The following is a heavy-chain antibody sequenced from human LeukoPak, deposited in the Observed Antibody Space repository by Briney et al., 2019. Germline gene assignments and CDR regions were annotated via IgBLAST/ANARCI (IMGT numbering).Heavy chain of an antibody. CDR3: ARDGPRSGYDLGHFDN. J-gene: IGHJ4*02. D-gene: IGHD5-12*01. V-gene: IGHV3-74*01. Sequence: PGGSLRLSCAASGFTFSSYWMHWVRQAPGKGLVWVSRINSDGSSTSYADSVKGRFTISRDNAKNTLYLQMNSLRAEDTAVYYCARDGPRSGYDLGHFDNLGQGTLVTASS. CDR1: GFTFSSYW. CDR2: INSDGSST.